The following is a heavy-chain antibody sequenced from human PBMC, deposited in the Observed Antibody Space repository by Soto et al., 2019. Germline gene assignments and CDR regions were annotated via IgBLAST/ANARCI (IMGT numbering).Heavy chain of an antibody. D-gene: IGHD6-6*01. CDR1: GDSVSTGFYY. CDR3: ARHRGAARPDAFDI. CDR2: VYYTGSS. J-gene: IGHJ3*02. Sequence: QLQLQESGPGLVKPSETLSLTCAVSGDSVSTGFYYWAWIRQPPGKGLEWIGTVYYTGSSYYNPSLKFRVSLHVDTSKIQFSLRLKSLTAADAAVYYCARHRGAARPDAFDIWGLGTMVPVSS. V-gene: IGHV4-39*01.